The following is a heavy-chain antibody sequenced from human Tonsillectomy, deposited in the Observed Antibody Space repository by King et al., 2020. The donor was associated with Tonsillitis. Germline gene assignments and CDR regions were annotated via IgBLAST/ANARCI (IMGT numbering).Heavy chain of an antibody. CDR1: GFSLSTSGVG. Sequence: TLKESGPTLVKPTQTLTLTCTFSGFSLSTSGVGVGWIRQPPGKALEWLALIYWDDDKRYSPSLKNRLTITKDTSKNQVVLTMTNMDPVDTATYYCAHRTMLRGVITTFDIWGQGTMVTVSS. D-gene: IGHD3-10*01. J-gene: IGHJ3*02. V-gene: IGHV2-5*02. CDR3: AHRTMLRGVITTFDI. CDR2: IYWDDDK.